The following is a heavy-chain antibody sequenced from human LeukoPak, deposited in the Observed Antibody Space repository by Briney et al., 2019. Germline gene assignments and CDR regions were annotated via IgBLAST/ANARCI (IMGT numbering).Heavy chain of an antibody. V-gene: IGHV3-23*01. D-gene: IGHD6-19*01. CDR3: AKDRIAVAGTDCFEYFDD. CDR2: ISGSGGNT. CDR1: GFTFSTYA. J-gene: IGHJ4*02. Sequence: GGSLRLSCAASGFTFSTYAMSWVRQAPGKGLEWVSAISGSGGNTYYRDSVKGRFTISRDNSQNTLYLQINSLRAEDTAVYYCAKDRIAVAGTDCFEYFDDWGQGTLVTVSS.